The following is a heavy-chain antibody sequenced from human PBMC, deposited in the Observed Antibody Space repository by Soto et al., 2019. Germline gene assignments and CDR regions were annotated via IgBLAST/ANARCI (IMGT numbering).Heavy chain of an antibody. CDR2: IVVGSGNT. V-gene: IGHV1-58*01. CDR3: AAESRGYTSGQTYYYYYGMDV. D-gene: IGHD5-18*01. J-gene: IGHJ6*02. Sequence: ASVKVSCKASGFTFTSSAVQWVRQARGQRLEWIGWIVVGSGNTNYAQKFQERVTITRDMSTSTAYMELSSLRSEDTAVYYCAAESRGYTSGQTYYYYYGMDVWGQGTTVTV. CDR1: GFTFTSSA.